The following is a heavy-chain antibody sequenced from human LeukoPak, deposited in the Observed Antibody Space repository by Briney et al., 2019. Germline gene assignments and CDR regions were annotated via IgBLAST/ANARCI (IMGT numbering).Heavy chain of an antibody. V-gene: IGHV4-39*01. D-gene: IGHD3-22*01. Sequence: SETLSLTCTVSGGSISSSSYYWGWIRQPPGKGLEWIGSIYYSGSTYYNPFLKSRVTISVDTSKNQFSLKLSSVTAADTAVYYCARRYYDSSGYYHDFDYWGQGTLVTVSS. CDR3: ARRYYDSSGYYHDFDY. CDR2: IYYSGST. CDR1: GGSISSSSYY. J-gene: IGHJ4*02.